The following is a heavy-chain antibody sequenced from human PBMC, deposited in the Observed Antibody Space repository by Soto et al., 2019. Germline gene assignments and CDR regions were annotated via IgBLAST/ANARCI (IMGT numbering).Heavy chain of an antibody. CDR3: ARSIAVAANWFDP. CDR1: GGSISSYY. CDR2: IYYSGST. D-gene: IGHD6-19*01. V-gene: IGHV4-59*01. Sequence: QVQLQESGPGLAKPSETLSLTCTVSGGSISSYYWSCIRQPPGKGLEWIGYIYYSGSTNYNPSLKSRVTISVDTSKNQFSLKLSSVTAANTAVYYWARSIAVAANWFDPWGQGTLVTVSS. J-gene: IGHJ5*02.